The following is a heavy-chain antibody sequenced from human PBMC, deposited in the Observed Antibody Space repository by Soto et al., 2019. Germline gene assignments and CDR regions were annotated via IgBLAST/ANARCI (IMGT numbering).Heavy chain of an antibody. V-gene: IGHV1-18*01. CDR1: GYNFISHS. CDR3: ARCAFCCGAPRCRVMDV. CDR2: ISAYNGNT. Sequence: ASVKVSWKSSGYNFISHSITWVRQAPGQGLEWMGRISAYNGNTNHAQKFQGRLTMTTDTSTSTAYMELRSLRSDDTAVYYCARCAFCCGAPRCRVMDVWGQGTTVTVSS. D-gene: IGHD2-21*01. J-gene: IGHJ6*02.